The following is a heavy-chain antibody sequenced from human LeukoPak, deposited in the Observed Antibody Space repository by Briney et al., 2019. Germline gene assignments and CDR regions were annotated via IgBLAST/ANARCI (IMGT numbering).Heavy chain of an antibody. CDR1: GFTFSSYA. V-gene: IGHV3-23*01. CDR2: ISGSGGST. CDR3: AKDKSGSSPPLNWFDP. Sequence: GGSLRLSCAASGFTFSSYAMSWVRQAPGKGLEWVSAISGSGGSTYYADSVKGRFTISRDNSKNTLYLQMNSLRAEDTAVYYCAKDKSGSSPPLNWFDPWGQGTLVTVSS. D-gene: IGHD6-6*01. J-gene: IGHJ5*02.